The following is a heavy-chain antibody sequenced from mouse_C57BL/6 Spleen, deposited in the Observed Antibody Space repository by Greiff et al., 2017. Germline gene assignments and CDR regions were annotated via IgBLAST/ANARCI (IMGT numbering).Heavy chain of an antibody. CDR2: IDPSDSYT. CDR3: ARSDGYSFAY. V-gene: IGHV1-59*01. Sequence: QVQLQQPGAELVRPGTSVKLSCKASGYTFTSYWMHWVKQRPGQGLEWIGVIDPSDSYTNYNQKFKGKATLTVDTSSSTAYMQLSSLTSEDSAVYYCARSDGYSFAYWGQGTLVTVSA. J-gene: IGHJ3*01. CDR1: GYTFTSYW. D-gene: IGHD2-3*01.